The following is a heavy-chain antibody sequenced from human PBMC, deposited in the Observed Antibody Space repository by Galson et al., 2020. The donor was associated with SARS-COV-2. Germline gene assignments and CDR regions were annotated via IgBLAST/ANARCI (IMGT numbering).Heavy chain of an antibody. D-gene: IGHD4-17*01. CDR1: GGSISSGGYY. V-gene: IGHV4-31*03. J-gene: IGHJ4*02. CDR2: IYYSGST. CDR3: ARSVRWRYYFDY. Sequence: ASETLSLTCTVSGGSISSGGYYWSWIRQHPGKGLEWIGYIYYSGSTYYNPSLKSRVTISVDTSKNQFSLKLSSVTAADTAVYYCARSVRWRYYFDYWGQGTLVTVSS.